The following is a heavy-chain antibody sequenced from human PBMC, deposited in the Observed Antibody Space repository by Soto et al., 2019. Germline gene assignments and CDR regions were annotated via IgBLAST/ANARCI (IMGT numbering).Heavy chain of an antibody. CDR2: NYYSGST. J-gene: IGHJ3*02. CDR3: RAQLPYYYDSSGDAFDI. Sequence: QVQLQESGPGLVKPSQTLSLTCTVSGGSISSGDYYWGWIRQPPGKGLEWIGYNYYSGSTYYNPSLKSRVTISVDTSKNQFSLKLSSVTAADTAVYYCRAQLPYYYDSSGDAFDIWGQGTMVTVSS. CDR1: GGSISSGDYY. D-gene: IGHD3-22*01. V-gene: IGHV4-30-4*01.